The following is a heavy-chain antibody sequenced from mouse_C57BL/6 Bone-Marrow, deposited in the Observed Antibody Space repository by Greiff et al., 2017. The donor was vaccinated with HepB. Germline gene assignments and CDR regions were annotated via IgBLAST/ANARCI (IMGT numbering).Heavy chain of an antibody. CDR2: IYPRSGNT. Sequence: QVQLQQSGAELARPGASVKLSCKASGYTFTSYGISWVKQRTGQGLEWIGEIYPRSGNTYYNEKFKGKATLTADKSSSTAYMELRSLTSEDSAVYFCARSVAPGFAYWGQGTLVTVSA. J-gene: IGHJ3*01. CDR3: ARSVAPGFAY. V-gene: IGHV1-81*01. CDR1: GYTFTSYG.